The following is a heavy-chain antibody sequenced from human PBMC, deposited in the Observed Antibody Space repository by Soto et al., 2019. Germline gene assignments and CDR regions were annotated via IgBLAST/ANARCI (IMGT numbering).Heavy chain of an antibody. CDR2: IYPGDSDT. Sequence: PGESLKISCKGSGYSFTSYWIGWVRQMPGKGLEWMGIIYPGDSDTRYSPSFQGQVTISADKSISTAYLQWSSLKASDTAMYYCARFSGYDRLNYYYYYGMDVWGQGTTVTVSS. D-gene: IGHD5-12*01. CDR1: GYSFTSYW. J-gene: IGHJ6*02. V-gene: IGHV5-51*01. CDR3: ARFSGYDRLNYYYYYGMDV.